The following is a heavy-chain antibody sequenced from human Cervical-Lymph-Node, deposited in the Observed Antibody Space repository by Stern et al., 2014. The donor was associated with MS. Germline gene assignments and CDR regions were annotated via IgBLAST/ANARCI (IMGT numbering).Heavy chain of an antibody. CDR1: GGTFSSYA. CDR2: IITLLGTA. V-gene: IGHV1-69*06. D-gene: IGHD3-16*01. CDR3: ARDETWVAFDI. Sequence: VQLAKSGADGKKPGSSVKVSCEASGGTFSSYALNWVRQAHGTGLEWMGGIITLLGTAHYAQQFPGRVTISADKSASPVYMAVYSLRSDDTAVYYCARDETWVAFDICGQGTMVTVSS. J-gene: IGHJ3*02.